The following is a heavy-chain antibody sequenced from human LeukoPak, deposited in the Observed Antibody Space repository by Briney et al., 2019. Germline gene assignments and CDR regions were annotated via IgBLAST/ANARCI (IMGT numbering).Heavy chain of an antibody. CDR3: ARTPSTAAGTNHFDY. Sequence: SVKVSCKASGGTFSSYAISWVRQSPGQGLEWMRRIIPILGIANYAQKFQGRDTITADTSTSTAYMELSSLRSEDTAVYYCARTPSTAAGTNHFDYWGQGTLVTVSS. V-gene: IGHV1-69*04. J-gene: IGHJ4*02. CDR1: GGTFSSYA. D-gene: IGHD6-13*01. CDR2: IIPILGIA.